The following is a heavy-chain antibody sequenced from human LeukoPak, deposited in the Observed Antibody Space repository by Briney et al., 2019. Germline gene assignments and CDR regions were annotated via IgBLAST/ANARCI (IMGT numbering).Heavy chain of an antibody. CDR2: IDTNTGNP. J-gene: IGHJ4*02. CDR3: ARHHGPYYYDSSGYYIL. V-gene: IGHV7-4-1*02. Sequence: ASVKVSCKASGYTFTSYAMNWVRQAPGQGLEWMGWIDTNTGNPTYAQGFTGRFVFSLDTSVSTVYLQISSLKAEDTAVYYCARHHGPYYYDSSGYYILWGQGTLVTVSS. CDR1: GYTFTSYA. D-gene: IGHD3-22*01.